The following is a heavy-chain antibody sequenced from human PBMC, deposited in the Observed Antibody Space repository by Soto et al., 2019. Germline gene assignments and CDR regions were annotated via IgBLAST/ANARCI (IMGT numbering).Heavy chain of an antibody. CDR2: ISTYNGNT. J-gene: IGHJ6*02. V-gene: IGHV1-18*01. CDR1: GYTFTSYG. Sequence: GASVKVSCKASGYTFTSYGISWVRQAPGQGLEWMGWISTYNGNTNYAQKLQGRVTMTTDTSTSTAYMELRSLRSDDTAVYYCGRDLYQSVFYYGMDVCGQGTSVTVSS. D-gene: IGHD2-2*01. CDR3: GRDLYQSVFYYGMDV.